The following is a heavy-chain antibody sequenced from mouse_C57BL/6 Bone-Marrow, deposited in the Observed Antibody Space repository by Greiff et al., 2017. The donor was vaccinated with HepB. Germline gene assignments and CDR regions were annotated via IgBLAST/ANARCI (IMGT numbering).Heavy chain of an antibody. Sequence: VQLQESGAELARPGASVKLSCKASGYTFTSYGISWVKQRTGQGLEWIGEIYPRSGNTYYNEKFKGKATLTADKSSSTAYMELRSLTSEDSAVYFCARRLLPWFAYWGQGTLVTVSA. D-gene: IGHD1-1*01. CDR2: IYPRSGNT. J-gene: IGHJ3*01. CDR1: GYTFTSYG. V-gene: IGHV1-81*01. CDR3: ARRLLPWFAY.